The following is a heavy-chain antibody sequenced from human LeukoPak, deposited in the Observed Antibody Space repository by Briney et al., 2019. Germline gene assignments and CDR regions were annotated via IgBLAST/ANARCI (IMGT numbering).Heavy chain of an antibody. CDR1: GFTFSSYA. J-gene: IGHJ4*02. V-gene: IGHV3-30-3*01. D-gene: IGHD6-6*01. Sequence: PGGSLRLSCAASGFTFSSYAMHWVRQAPGKGLEWVAVISYDGSNKYYADSVKGRFTISRDNSKNTLYLQMNSLRAEDTAVYYCARGRGLYSSSWGHDYWGQGTLVTVSS. CDR2: ISYDGSNK. CDR3: ARGRGLYSSSWGHDY.